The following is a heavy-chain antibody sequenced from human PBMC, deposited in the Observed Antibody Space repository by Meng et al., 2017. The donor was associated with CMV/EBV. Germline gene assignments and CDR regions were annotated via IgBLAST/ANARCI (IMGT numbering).Heavy chain of an antibody. V-gene: IGHV4-34*01. Sequence: SETLSLTCAVYGGSSSGYYWSWIRQPPGKGLEWIGEINHSGSTNYNPSLKSRFTISVDTSKNQFSLKLSSVTAADTAVYYCAKYYDDRSGYSEFELVFWGQGTLVTVSS. CDR2: INHSGST. CDR1: GGSSSGYY. J-gene: IGHJ4*02. CDR3: AKYYDDRSGYSEFELVF. D-gene: IGHD3-22*01.